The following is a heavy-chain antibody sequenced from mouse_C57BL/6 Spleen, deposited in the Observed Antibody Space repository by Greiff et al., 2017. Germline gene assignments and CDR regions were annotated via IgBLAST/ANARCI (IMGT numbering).Heavy chain of an antibody. CDR1: GYAFSSSW. D-gene: IGHD1-1*01. Sequence: VQLQQSGPELVKPGASVKISCKASGYAFSSSWMNWVKQRPGKGLEWIGRIYPGDGDTNYNGKFKGKATLTADKSSSTAYMQLSSLTSEDSAVYFCARVAYYYGSSYFDYWGQGTTLTVSS. J-gene: IGHJ2*01. CDR3: ARVAYYYGSSYFDY. CDR2: IYPGDGDT. V-gene: IGHV1-82*01.